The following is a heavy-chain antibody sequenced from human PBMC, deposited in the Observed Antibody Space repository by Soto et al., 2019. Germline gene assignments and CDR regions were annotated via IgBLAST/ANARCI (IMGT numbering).Heavy chain of an antibody. V-gene: IGHV1-69*08. CDR3: ARENYDILTGYSYYFDY. D-gene: IGHD3-9*01. CDR1: GGTFSSYT. J-gene: IGHJ4*02. Sequence: QVQLVQSGAEVKKPGSSVKVSCKASGGTFSSYTISWVRQAPGQGLEWMGRIIPILGIANYAQKFQGRVTITADKSTSTAYMELSSLRSEDTAVYYCARENYDILTGYSYYFDYWGQGTLVTVSS. CDR2: IIPILGIA.